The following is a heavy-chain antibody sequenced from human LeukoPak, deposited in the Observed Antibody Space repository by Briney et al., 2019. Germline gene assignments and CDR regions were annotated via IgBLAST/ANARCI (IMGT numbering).Heavy chain of an antibody. CDR3: ARVKTWLDFDY. V-gene: IGHV3-11*04. J-gene: IGHJ4*02. CDR1: GFTFSDYY. CDR2: ISSSGSTI. Sequence: GGSLRLSCAASGFTFSDYYMSWIRQPPGKGLEWVSYISSSGSTIYYADSVKGRFTISRDNAKNSLYLQMNSLRAEDTAVYYCARVKTWLDFDYWGQGTLVTVSS. D-gene: IGHD3-9*01.